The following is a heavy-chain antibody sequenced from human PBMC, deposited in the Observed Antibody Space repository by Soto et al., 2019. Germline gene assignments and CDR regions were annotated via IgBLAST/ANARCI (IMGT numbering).Heavy chain of an antibody. Sequence: EVQLVQSGAEVKKPGESLKISCKGSGYSFTSYWIGWVRQMPGKGLEWMGIIYPGDSDTRYSPSFQGPVTISADKSIDTAFLQWSSLKAADTAVYYCARQFCITTSCYAGSDYWGQGTLVTVSP. D-gene: IGHD2-2*01. CDR2: IYPGDSDT. V-gene: IGHV5-51*01. CDR3: ARQFCITTSCYAGSDY. J-gene: IGHJ4*02. CDR1: GYSFTSYW.